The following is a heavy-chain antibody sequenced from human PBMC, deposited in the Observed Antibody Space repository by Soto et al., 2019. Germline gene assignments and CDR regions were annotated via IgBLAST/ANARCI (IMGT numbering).Heavy chain of an antibody. CDR1: GFTFSSFW. J-gene: IGHJ4*02. CDR3: ARDFGVQDLPY. D-gene: IGHD3-3*01. V-gene: IGHV3-7*01. Sequence: PGGSLRLSCAASGFTFSSFWITWVRQAPGKGLEWGANINQDGSEKHYVDSVKGRFTLSRDNAENSAYLQMNSLRADDTAVYSCARDFGVQDLPYWGQRTLVTVSS. CDR2: INQDGSEK.